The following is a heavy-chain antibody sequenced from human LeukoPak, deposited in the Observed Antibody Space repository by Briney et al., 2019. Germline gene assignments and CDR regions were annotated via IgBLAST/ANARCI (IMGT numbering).Heavy chain of an antibody. Sequence: SETLSLTCTVSGGSISSSSYYWGWIRQPPGKGLEWIGRISYSGSTYYNPSLKSRVTISVDTSKNQFSPWLSSVTAAHTAVYYCARSVDSLLDFDYWGQGTLGTVSS. CDR2: ISYSGST. J-gene: IGHJ4*02. CDR3: ARSVDSLLDFDY. D-gene: IGHD3-22*01. CDR1: GGSISSSSYY. V-gene: IGHV4-39*01.